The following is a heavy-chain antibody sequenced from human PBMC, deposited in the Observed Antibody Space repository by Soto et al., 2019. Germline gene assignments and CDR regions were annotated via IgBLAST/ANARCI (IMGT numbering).Heavy chain of an antibody. D-gene: IGHD3-22*01. CDR1: GDTFSFYT. J-gene: IGHJ4*02. Sequence: GASVKVSCKASGDTFSFYTINWVRQAPGLGLEWMGRINPILSMSNYAQKFQGRVTITADKSTSTAYMELSSLRAEDTAVYYCAKDESNAVISPTWFDYWGQGTLVTVSS. CDR2: INPILSMS. CDR3: AKDESNAVISPTWFDY. V-gene: IGHV1-69*04.